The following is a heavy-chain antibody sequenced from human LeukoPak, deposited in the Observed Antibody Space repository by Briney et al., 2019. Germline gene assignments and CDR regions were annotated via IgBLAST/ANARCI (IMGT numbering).Heavy chain of an antibody. J-gene: IGHJ5*02. V-gene: IGHV3-23*01. Sequence: GSLRLSCAASGFTFNSYAMTWVRQGAGRGLEWVSTISGTSGTASYADSVEGRFSISRDDSKNTVYLQMTSLRVEDTAVYFCTRVQPDNNDEYNWFDPWGQGTQVTVSS. CDR1: GFTFNSYA. CDR2: ISGTSGTA. CDR3: TRVQPDNNDEYNWFDP. D-gene: IGHD1-1*01.